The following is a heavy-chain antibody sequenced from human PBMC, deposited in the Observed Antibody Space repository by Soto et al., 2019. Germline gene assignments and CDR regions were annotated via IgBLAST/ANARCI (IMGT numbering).Heavy chain of an antibody. CDR2: IYYSGST. V-gene: IGHV4-59*08. CDR3: ARHVVPGANYFDY. CDR1: GGSISNYY. Sequence: SETLSLTCTVSGGSISNYYWSWIRQPPGKGLEWIAYIYYSGSTNYNPSLKSRVTISLDTSKNHFSLKLSSVTAADTAVYYCARHVVPGANYFDYWGQGTLVTVSS. D-gene: IGHD2-2*01. J-gene: IGHJ4*02.